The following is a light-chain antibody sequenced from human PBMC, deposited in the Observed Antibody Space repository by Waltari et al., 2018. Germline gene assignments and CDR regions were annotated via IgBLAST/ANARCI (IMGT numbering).Light chain of an antibody. J-gene: IGKJ1*01. V-gene: IGKV3D-15*01. Sequence: EIVLTQSPATLSLSPGERATLYCRASQTVNNRLAWYQQRPGQGPRLLIYDASTRAAGIPDRVSGSGSGTEFTLTITRLEPEDVAVYFCQQERNWSWTFGQGTKVEIK. CDR3: QQERNWSWT. CDR2: DAS. CDR1: QTVNNR.